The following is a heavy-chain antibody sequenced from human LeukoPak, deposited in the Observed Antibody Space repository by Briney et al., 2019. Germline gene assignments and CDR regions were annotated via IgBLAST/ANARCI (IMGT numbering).Heavy chain of an antibody. J-gene: IGHJ5*02. V-gene: IGHV1-18*01. CDR2: ISAYNGNT. Sequence: ASVKVSCKASGYTFTSYGISWVRQAPGQGLEWMGWISAYNGNTNYAQKLQGRVTMTTDTSTSTAYMGLRSLRSDDTAVYYCARIRYTDWFDPWAREPWSPSPQ. CDR1: GYTFTSYG. CDR3: ARIRYTDWFDP. D-gene: IGHD2-2*02.